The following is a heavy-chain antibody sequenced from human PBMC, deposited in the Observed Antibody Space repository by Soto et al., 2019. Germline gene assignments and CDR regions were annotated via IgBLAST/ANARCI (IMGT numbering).Heavy chain of an antibody. CDR1: GGSISSDNW. CDR2: IYHSGRT. Sequence: PSETLSLTCAVSGGSISSDNWWTWVRQSPWKGLEWMGEIYHSGRTTYSPSLKSRVAMSLYTSNNQFSLKLNSVTAADTAVYYWARGFTDYYGSRGSLYAFDIWGQGTMLTVSS. CDR3: ARGFTDYYGSRGSLYAFDI. D-gene: IGHD3-10*01. J-gene: IGHJ3*02. V-gene: IGHV4-4*02.